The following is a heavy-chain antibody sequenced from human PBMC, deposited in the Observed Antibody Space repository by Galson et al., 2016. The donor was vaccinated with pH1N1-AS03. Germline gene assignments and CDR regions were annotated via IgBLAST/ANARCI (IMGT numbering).Heavy chain of an antibody. D-gene: IGHD1-26*01. V-gene: IGHV2-5*01. CDR1: GFSLPTGGVG. Sequence: PALVKPTQTLTLTCTISGFSLPTGGVGVAWVRQPPGKALEWLAHIYWNDNKLYRPSLKTRLTITKDTSKNQVVLSMTNMDPTDTSTYYCARRSWDPQEGFDYWGQGTLVTVSS. J-gene: IGHJ4*02. CDR3: ARRSWDPQEGFDY. CDR2: IYWNDNK.